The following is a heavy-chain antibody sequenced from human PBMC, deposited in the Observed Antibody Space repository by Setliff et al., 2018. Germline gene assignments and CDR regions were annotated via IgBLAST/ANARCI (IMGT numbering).Heavy chain of an antibody. V-gene: IGHV4-39*02. CDR2: IYYSGST. CDR1: GGSFSSSSYY. CDR3: ARLSPYNTGPPFDY. J-gene: IGHJ4*02. Sequence: SETLSLTCAVSGGSFSSSSYYWGWIRQPPGKGLECIGIIYYSGSTYYKPSLKSRVTISIDTSKNHFSLNLRSVTAADTAVYYCARLSPYNTGPPFDYWGQGTLVTVSS. D-gene: IGHD2-8*02.